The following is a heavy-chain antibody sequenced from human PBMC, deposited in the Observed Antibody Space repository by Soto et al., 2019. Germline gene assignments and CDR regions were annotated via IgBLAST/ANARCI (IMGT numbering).Heavy chain of an antibody. CDR2: ISAYNDNT. D-gene: IGHD3-10*01. Sequence: QVQLVQSGAEVKKPGASVKVSCKASGYTFTNYGISWVRQAPGQGLEWMGWISAYNDNTKYAQKLQGRVTMTTDTSTSTAYMELRSLRSDDTAVYYCARGVGSGSYYNQYNWFDPWGQGTLVTVSS. CDR3: ARGVGSGSYYNQYNWFDP. CDR1: GYTFTNYG. J-gene: IGHJ5*02. V-gene: IGHV1-18*01.